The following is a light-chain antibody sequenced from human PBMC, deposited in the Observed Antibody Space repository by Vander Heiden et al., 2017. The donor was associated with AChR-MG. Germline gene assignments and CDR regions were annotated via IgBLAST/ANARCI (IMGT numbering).Light chain of an antibody. Sequence: SSELTQDPAVSVALGQTVRITCQGDSLRSYYASWYQQKAGQAPVLVIYGKNNRHSGIPDRFSGSSSGNTASLTITGAQAEDEADYYCNSRDSSGNHLVFGTGTKVTVL. CDR3: NSRDSSGNHLV. CDR1: SLRSYY. J-gene: IGLJ1*01. V-gene: IGLV3-19*01. CDR2: GKN.